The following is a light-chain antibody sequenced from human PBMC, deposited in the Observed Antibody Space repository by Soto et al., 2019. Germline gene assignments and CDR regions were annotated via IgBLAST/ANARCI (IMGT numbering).Light chain of an antibody. CDR1: QSVSSSY. Sequence: EIVLTQSPGTLSLSPGERATLSCRASQSVSSSYLAWYQQTPGLAPRLLIYDASNRATGIPDRFSGSWSGTDFTLTISRLAPEDFALYYCQQYGSSPLTFGGGTKVEI. J-gene: IGKJ4*01. CDR2: DAS. CDR3: QQYGSSPLT. V-gene: IGKV3-20*01.